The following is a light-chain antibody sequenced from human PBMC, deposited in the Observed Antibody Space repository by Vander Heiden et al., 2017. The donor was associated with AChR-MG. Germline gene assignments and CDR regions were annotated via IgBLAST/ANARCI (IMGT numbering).Light chain of an antibody. V-gene: IGKV1-33*01. CDR3: QHYDNLPLT. Sequence: DIQTTQSPSSLSASVGDRVTISCQASQDISNSLNWYQQKPGKAPKLLIYDASNLQTGVPSRFTGRGSGTDFTFTINSLQPEDIATYYCQHYDNLPLTFGGGTKVEIK. J-gene: IGKJ4*01. CDR1: QDISNS. CDR2: DAS.